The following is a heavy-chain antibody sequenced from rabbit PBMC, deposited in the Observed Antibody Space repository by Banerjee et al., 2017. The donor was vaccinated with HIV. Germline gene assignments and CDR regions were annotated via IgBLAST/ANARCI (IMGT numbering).Heavy chain of an antibody. V-gene: IGHV1S40*01. D-gene: IGHD6-1*01. CDR3: ARRGYSYGYAGYAYAIGRLDL. CDR2: IYVGRSRST. Sequence: QSLEESGGDLVKPGASLTLTCKASGFDFSSYYMSWVRQAPGKGLEWIACIYVGRSRSTAYVSWAKGRFTISKPSSTTVTLQMTSLTAADTATYFCARRGYSYGYAGYAYAIGRLDLWGQGTLVTVS. CDR1: GFDFSSYY. J-gene: IGHJ3*01.